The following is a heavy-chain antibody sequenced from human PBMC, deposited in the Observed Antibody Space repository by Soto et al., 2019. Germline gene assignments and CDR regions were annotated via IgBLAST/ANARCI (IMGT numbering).Heavy chain of an antibody. CDR3: ARDQVKGTMTIL. D-gene: IGHD4-17*01. CDR2: ISYDGSNK. CDR1: GSTFINYA. J-gene: IGHJ4*02. Sequence: PGGSLRLSCAASGSTFINYAMHWVRQAPGKGLEWVAVISYDGSNKYYADSVKGRFTISRDNSKNTMYLQMNSLSAEDTAVYHCARDQVKGTMTILWGQGTMVTVYS. V-gene: IGHV3-30-3*01.